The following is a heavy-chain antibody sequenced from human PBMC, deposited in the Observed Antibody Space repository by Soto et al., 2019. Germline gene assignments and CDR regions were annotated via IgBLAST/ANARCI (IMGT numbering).Heavy chain of an antibody. V-gene: IGHV3-30-3*01. CDR3: ARESTSVSTIRNYYHGMDV. D-gene: IGHD3-10*01. J-gene: IGHJ6*02. Sequence: QVQVVESGGGLVQPGRSLRLSCAASGFTFSSYAMHWVRQAPGKGLEWMAVISDDGSNKHYADSVKGRFTISRDNSMNTLYLQMNSLRPEDTAVYYCARESTSVSTIRNYYHGMDVWGQGTTVTVSS. CDR2: ISDDGSNK. CDR1: GFTFSSYA.